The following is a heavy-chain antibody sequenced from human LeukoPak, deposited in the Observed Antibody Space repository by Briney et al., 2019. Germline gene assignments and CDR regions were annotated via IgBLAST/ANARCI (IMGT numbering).Heavy chain of an antibody. CDR3: ASLPGIAVAGHDAFDI. Sequence: SETLSLTCAVYGGSFGGYYWSWIRQPPGKGLEWIGEINHSGSTNYNPSLKSRVTISVDTSKNQFSLKLSSVTAADTAVYYCASLPGIAVAGHDAFDIWGQGTMVTVSS. V-gene: IGHV4-34*01. CDR2: INHSGST. J-gene: IGHJ3*02. CDR1: GGSFGGYY. D-gene: IGHD6-19*01.